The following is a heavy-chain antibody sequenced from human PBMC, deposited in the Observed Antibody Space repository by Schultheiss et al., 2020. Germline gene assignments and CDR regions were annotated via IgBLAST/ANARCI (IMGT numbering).Heavy chain of an antibody. J-gene: IGHJ4*02. CDR2: ISSNGGST. V-gene: IGHV3-64D*06. D-gene: IGHD2-2*01. CDR3: AKDDLSGSSTSCYGY. CDR1: GFTFSSYA. Sequence: GESLKISCSASGFTFSSYAMHWVRQAPGKGLEYVSAISSNGGSTYYADSVKGRFTISRDNSKNTLYLQMSSLRAEDTAVYYCAKDDLSGSSTSCYGYWGQGTLVTVSS.